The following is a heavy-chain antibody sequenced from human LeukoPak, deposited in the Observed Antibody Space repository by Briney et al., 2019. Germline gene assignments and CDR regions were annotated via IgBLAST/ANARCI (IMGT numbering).Heavy chain of an antibody. D-gene: IGHD3-10*01. CDR1: GFTFSSYS. CDR2: ITNSGGNT. V-gene: IGHV3-23*01. J-gene: IGHJ4*02. Sequence: GGSLTLSCAASGFTFSSYSMSWVRQAPAKGLQGVSSITNSGGNTFYADSVKGRFTISRDNSKNTLYLQMNSLRAEDTAVYYRARRSYYGSGSNPSYYFDYWGQGTLVTVSS. CDR3: ARRSYYGSGSNPSYYFDY.